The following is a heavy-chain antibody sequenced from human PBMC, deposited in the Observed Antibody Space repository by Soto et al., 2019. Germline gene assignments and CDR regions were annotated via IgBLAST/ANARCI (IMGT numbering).Heavy chain of an antibody. D-gene: IGHD3-22*01. V-gene: IGHV3-30-3*01. CDR1: GFTFATYV. Sequence: QVQLAESGGGVVQPGTSLRLSCAASGFTFATYVMHWARQVPGKGLEWVAGISHDGNNQHYADSVKGRFTISRDNSRNPLYLQMSSLSAEDTALYYCATEDESSGHAGTFHHWCQGALVTVSS. J-gene: IGHJ1*01. CDR2: ISHDGNNQ. CDR3: ATEDESSGHAGTFHH.